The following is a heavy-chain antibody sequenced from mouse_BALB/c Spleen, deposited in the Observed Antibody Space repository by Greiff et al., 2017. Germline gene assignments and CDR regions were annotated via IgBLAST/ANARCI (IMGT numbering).Heavy chain of an antibody. CDR1: GFTFTDYY. J-gene: IGHJ2*01. CDR2: IRNKANGYTT. D-gene: IGHD4-1*01. CDR3: ARDKGTGFDY. V-gene: IGHV7-3*02. Sequence: EVKLMESGGGLVQPGGSLRLSCATSGFTFTDYYMSWVRQPPGKALEWLGFIRNKANGYTTEYSASVKGRFTISRDNSQGILYLQMNTLRAEDSATYYCARDKGTGFDYGGQGTTLTVSS.